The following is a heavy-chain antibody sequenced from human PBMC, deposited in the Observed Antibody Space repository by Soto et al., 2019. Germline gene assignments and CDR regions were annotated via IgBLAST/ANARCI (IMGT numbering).Heavy chain of an antibody. D-gene: IGHD3-22*01. Sequence: QVQLQESGPGLVKPSETLSLTCTVSGGSISGSYWSWVRQPPGKGPEWIGYVFYSGATNYNPSLKSRVTISVDTSKNQFSLTLSPVTAADTAIYYCARGSQRSAYLVYWGQGTLVTVSS. CDR1: GGSISGSY. V-gene: IGHV4-59*01. CDR3: ARGSQRSAYLVY. CDR2: VFYSGAT. J-gene: IGHJ4*02.